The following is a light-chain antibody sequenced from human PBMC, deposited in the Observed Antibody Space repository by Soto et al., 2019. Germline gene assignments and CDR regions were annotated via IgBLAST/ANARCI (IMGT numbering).Light chain of an antibody. J-gene: IGLJ1*01. CDR3: SSYTSSSTPYYV. Sequence: QSVLTQPASVSGSPGQSITISCTGTSSDVGGYNYVSWYQQHPGKAPKLMIYDVSNRPSGVSNRFSGSKSGNTASLTISGLQAEDEADYYCSSYTSSSTPYYVFGTATKVTV. CDR2: DVS. CDR1: SSDVGGYNY. V-gene: IGLV2-14*01.